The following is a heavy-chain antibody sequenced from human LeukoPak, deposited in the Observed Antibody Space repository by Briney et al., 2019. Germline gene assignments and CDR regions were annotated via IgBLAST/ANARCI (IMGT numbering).Heavy chain of an antibody. V-gene: IGHV3-23*01. CDR1: GLTFSTYA. D-gene: IGHD6-19*01. CDR3: AKTQYIAVAYFDY. J-gene: IGHJ4*02. Sequence: PGGSLRLSCAASGLTFSTYAMSWVCQAPGKGLEWVSAISGSAGTTHYADSVKGRFTISRDNSKNTLYLQMNSLKVEDTAVYYCAKTQYIAVAYFDYWGQGTLVTVSS. CDR2: ISGSAGTT.